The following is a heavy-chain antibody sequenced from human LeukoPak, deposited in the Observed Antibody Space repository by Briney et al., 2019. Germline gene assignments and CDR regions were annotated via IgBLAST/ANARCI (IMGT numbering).Heavy chain of an antibody. V-gene: IGHV4-39*07. CDR3: ARDPLLSDNVVVTASGAFDI. CDR2: IYYSGST. J-gene: IGHJ3*02. Sequence: SETLSLTCTVYGGSISSSSYYWGWIRQPPGKGLEWIGSIYYSGSTYSHPSLKSRVTISVDKSQNLFSPKLISVTAADTAVYYWARDPLLSDNVVVTASGAFDIWGQGTMVTVSS. CDR1: GGSISSSSYY. D-gene: IGHD2-21*02.